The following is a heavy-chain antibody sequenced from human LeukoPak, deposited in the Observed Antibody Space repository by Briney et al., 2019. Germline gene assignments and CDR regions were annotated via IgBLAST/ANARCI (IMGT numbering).Heavy chain of an antibody. J-gene: IGHJ4*02. D-gene: IGHD2-15*01. Sequence: GGSLRLSCAASGFTFSSYSMNWVRQAPGKGLEWVSSISSSSSYIYYADSVKGRFTISRDNAKNSLYLQMNSLRAEDTAVYYCVRDERTATLFDYWGQGTLVTVSS. V-gene: IGHV3-21*01. CDR2: ISSSSSYI. CDR1: GFTFSSYS. CDR3: VRDERTATLFDY.